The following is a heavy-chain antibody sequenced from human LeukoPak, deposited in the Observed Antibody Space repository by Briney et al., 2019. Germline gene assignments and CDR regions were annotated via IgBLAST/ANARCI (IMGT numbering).Heavy chain of an antibody. D-gene: IGHD6-13*01. J-gene: IGHJ4*02. CDR1: GGSISSSSYY. CDR2: IYYSGST. V-gene: IGHV4-39*01. Sequence: SETLSLTCTVSGGSISSSSYYWVWIRQPPGKGLEWIGSIYYSGSTYYNPSLKRRVTICVDTSKNQFSLKLSSVTAADTAVYYCARGWYSSSWYVDQFDYWGQGTLVIVSS. CDR3: ARGWYSSSWYVDQFDY.